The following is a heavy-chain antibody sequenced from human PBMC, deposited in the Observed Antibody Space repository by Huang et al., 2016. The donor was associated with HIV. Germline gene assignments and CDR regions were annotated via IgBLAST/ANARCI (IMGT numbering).Heavy chain of an antibody. CDR2: ISHDGNNN. Sequence: QVQVVESGGGVVQPGGSLRLSCAASGFTFSGYGMHWVRQAPGKGLEWVALISHDGNNNYYADSVKGRFTVSRDTSKNTLYLHMNSLRPADTAVYYCVKETVQWLVTYWGQGTLVTVSS. CDR1: GFTFSGYG. V-gene: IGHV3-30*02. J-gene: IGHJ4*02. CDR3: VKETVQWLVTY. D-gene: IGHD6-19*01.